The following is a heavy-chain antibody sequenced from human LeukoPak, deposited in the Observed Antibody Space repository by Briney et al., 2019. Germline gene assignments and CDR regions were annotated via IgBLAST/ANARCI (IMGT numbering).Heavy chain of an antibody. CDR2: ISSSSSYI. CDR1: GFTFSSYS. Sequence: GGSLRLSCAASGFTFSSYSMNWVRQAPGKGLEWVSSISSSSSYIYYADSVKGRFTISRDNSKNTLYLQMNSLRAEDTAVYYCARGHSGNWFDPWGQGTLVTVSS. D-gene: IGHD6-19*01. V-gene: IGHV3-21*01. J-gene: IGHJ5*02. CDR3: ARGHSGNWFDP.